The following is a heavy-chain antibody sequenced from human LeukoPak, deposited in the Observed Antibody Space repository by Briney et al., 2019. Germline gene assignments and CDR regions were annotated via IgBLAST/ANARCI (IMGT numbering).Heavy chain of an antibody. CDR3: ARDLPLWDFWSGYSYYFDY. J-gene: IGHJ4*02. D-gene: IGHD3-3*01. CDR2: IKQDGSEK. CDR1: GFTFSSYW. Sequence: GGSLRLSCAASGFTFSSYWMSWVRRAPGKGLEWVANIKQDGSEKYYVDSVKGRFTISRDNAKNSLYLQMNSLRAEDTAVYYCARDLPLWDFWSGYSYYFDYWGQGTLVTVSS. V-gene: IGHV3-7*01.